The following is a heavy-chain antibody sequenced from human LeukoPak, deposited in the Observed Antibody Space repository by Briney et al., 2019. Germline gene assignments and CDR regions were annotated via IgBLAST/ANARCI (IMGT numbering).Heavy chain of an antibody. CDR2: ISANNGNT. J-gene: IGHJ3*02. V-gene: IGHV1-18*01. Sequence: GASVKVSCKPSGSTPTSYGFGWVRQAPGQGLEWMGWISANNGNTNYAQNFQGRVTLTRDTSTSTAYMELRSLRSDDTAVYYCARDLGSNGAFDIWGQGTMVTVSS. D-gene: IGHD3-10*01. CDR3: ARDLGSNGAFDI. CDR1: GSTPTSYG.